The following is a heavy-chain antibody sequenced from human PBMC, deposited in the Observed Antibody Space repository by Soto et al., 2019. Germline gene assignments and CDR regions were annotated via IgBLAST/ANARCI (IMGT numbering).Heavy chain of an antibody. CDR3: VRGGYMHACDI. V-gene: IGHV3-74*01. CDR1: GFTFSSYW. J-gene: IGHJ3*02. Sequence: EVQLVESGGGLVQPVGSLRLSCAASGFTFSSYWMYWVRQGPGKGLEWVSHMNNDGSYTIYAESVKGRFTFSRDNAKNTLYLQMNSLRAEDTAVYYCVRGGYMHACDIWGQGTMVTVSS. CDR2: MNNDGSYT. D-gene: IGHD6-13*01.